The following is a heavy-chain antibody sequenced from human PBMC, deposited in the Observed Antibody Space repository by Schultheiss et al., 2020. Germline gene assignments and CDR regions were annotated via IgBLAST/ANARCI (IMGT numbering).Heavy chain of an antibody. V-gene: IGHV4-39*07. CDR1: GVSISSSSYY. D-gene: IGHD3-3*01. CDR2: IYYSGST. Sequence: SETLSLTCTVSGVSISSSSYYWGWIRQPPGKGLEWIGSIYYSGSTYYNPSLKSRVTISVDTSKNQFSLKLSSVTAADTAVYYCASFLEWSPDVDYWGQGTLVTVSS. J-gene: IGHJ4*02. CDR3: ASFLEWSPDVDY.